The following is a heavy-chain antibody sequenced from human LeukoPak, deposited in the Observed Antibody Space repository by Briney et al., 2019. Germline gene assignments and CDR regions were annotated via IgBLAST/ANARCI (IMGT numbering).Heavy chain of an antibody. CDR1: GGSISSGDYY. V-gene: IGHV4-39*01. D-gene: IGHD3-3*01. Sequence: SETLSLTCTVSGGSISSGDYYWSWIRQPPGKGLEWIGSIYYSGSTYYNPSLKSRVTISVDTSKNQFSLKLSSVTAADTAVYYCARHRSRGSILRFLEWSRGAFDIWGQGTMVTVSS. CDR3: ARHRSRGSILRFLEWSRGAFDI. J-gene: IGHJ3*02. CDR2: IYYSGST.